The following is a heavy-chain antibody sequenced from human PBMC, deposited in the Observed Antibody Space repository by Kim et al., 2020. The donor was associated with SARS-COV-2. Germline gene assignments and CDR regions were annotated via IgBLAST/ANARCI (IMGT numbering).Heavy chain of an antibody. CDR2: IYYSGST. Sequence: SETLSLTCTVSGGSIRSGNYYWGWIRQSPGKGLEWIGSIYYSGSTYYNPSLESRVTISVDTSKNQFSLKLSSVTAADTAVYYCARGAPDSSGWGGYYNGMDVWGQGTTVTVSS. D-gene: IGHD6-19*01. CDR1: GGSIRSGNYY. CDR3: ARGAPDSSGWGGYYNGMDV. J-gene: IGHJ6*02. V-gene: IGHV4-39*07.